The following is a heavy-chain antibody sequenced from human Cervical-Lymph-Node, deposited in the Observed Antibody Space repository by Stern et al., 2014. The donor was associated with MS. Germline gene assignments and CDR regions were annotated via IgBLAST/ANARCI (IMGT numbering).Heavy chain of an antibody. D-gene: IGHD1-1*01. J-gene: IGHJ6*01. CDR1: GDTFTDYA. CDR2: ITPVFASA. CDR3: AREVGSLAMDV. V-gene: IGHV1-69*06. Sequence: QLVQSGAEVKKPGSSVKVSCKASGDTFTDYAISWVRQAPGQGPEWMGGITPVFASAEYAQKFLGRLTITADKSTSTAYMDLSSLTSEDTAVYYCAREVGSLAMDVWGQGTTVIVSS.